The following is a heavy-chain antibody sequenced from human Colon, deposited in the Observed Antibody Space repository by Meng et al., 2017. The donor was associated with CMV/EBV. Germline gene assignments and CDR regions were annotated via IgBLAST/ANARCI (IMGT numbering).Heavy chain of an antibody. D-gene: IGHD1-26*01. CDR1: GFTFDGYA. J-gene: IGHJ3*02. V-gene: IGHV3-23*03. Sequence: GGSLRLSCAASGFTFDGYAMSWVRQAPGKGLEWVSVIYGSGRSSSSADSVKGRFSISRDNSKNTLYLQMSSLRAEDTAVYYCARLLVGALDTHAFDMWGRGTMVTVSS. CDR3: ARLLVGALDTHAFDM. CDR2: IYGSGRSS.